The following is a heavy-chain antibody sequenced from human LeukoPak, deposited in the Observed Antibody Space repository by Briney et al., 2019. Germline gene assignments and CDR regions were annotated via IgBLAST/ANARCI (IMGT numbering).Heavy chain of an antibody. CDR1: GFTFSNYA. CDR3: ADYRKPQGLDY. V-gene: IGHV3-23*01. D-gene: IGHD1-14*01. Sequence: GGSLRLSCAASGFTFSNYAMNWVRQAPGQGLEWVSAIDASGSDTYYTDSVKGRFTISRDNSKNTVYLQMNSLRVEDTAVYYCADYRKPQGLDYWGQGTLVTVSS. CDR2: IDASGSDT. J-gene: IGHJ4*02.